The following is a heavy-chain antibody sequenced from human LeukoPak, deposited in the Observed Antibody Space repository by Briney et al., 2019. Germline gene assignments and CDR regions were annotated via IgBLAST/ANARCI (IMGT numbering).Heavy chain of an antibody. J-gene: IGHJ4*02. D-gene: IGHD3-3*01. CDR3: ARRNTIFGVVIDFDY. CDR1: GDSISTGSFY. V-gene: IGHV4-61*02. CDR2: IYTSGST. Sequence: PSETLSLTCTVSGDSISTGSFYWSWIRQPAGRGLEWIGRIYTSGSTKYNPPLKSRVTISLDASKNQFSLKLSSVTAADTAVYYCARRNTIFGVVIDFDYWGQGTLVTVSS.